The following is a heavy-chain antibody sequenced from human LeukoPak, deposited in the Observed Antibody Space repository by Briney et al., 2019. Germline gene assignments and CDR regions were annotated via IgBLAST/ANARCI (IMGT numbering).Heavy chain of an antibody. Sequence: PSETLSLTCTVSGGSISSYYWSWIRQPPVKVLEWIGYIYYSGSTNYNPSLKSRVTISVDTSKNQFSLKLSSVTAADTAVYYCARSYDFWSLIDYWGQGTLVTVSS. CDR2: IYYSGST. D-gene: IGHD3-3*01. CDR3: ARSYDFWSLIDY. J-gene: IGHJ4*02. CDR1: GGSISSYY. V-gene: IGHV4-59*01.